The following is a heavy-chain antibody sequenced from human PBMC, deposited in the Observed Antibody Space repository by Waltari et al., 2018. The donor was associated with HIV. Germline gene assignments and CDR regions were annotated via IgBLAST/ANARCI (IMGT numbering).Heavy chain of an antibody. V-gene: IGHV7-4-1*02. Sequence: PGQGLEWMGWIHTNTGNPTYAQGFTGRFVFSLDTSVSTAYLQISSLKAEDTAVYYCARAVSPNWFDPWGQGTLVAVSS. CDR3: ARAVSPNWFDP. J-gene: IGHJ5*02. CDR2: IHTNTGNP.